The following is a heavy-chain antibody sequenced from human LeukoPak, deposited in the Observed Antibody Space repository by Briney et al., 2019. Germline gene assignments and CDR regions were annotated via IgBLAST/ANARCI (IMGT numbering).Heavy chain of an antibody. J-gene: IGHJ4*02. CDR1: GFTFSSYG. Sequence: PGGSLRLSCAASGFTFSSYGMHWVRQAPGKGLEWVAFIRYDGSNKYYADSVKGRFTISRDNSKNTLYLQMNSLRAEDTAVYYCAKDLGSGSYYGPYFDYWGQGTLVTVSS. D-gene: IGHD3-10*01. V-gene: IGHV3-30*02. CDR3: AKDLGSGSYYGPYFDY. CDR2: IRYDGSNK.